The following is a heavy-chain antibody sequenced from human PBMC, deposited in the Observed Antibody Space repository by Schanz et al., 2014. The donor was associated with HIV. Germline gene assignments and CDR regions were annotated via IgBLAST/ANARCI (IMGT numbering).Heavy chain of an antibody. CDR1: GFTFRTHG. V-gene: IGHV3-30*03. Sequence: QVQLVESGGGVVQPGRSLRLSCAASGFTFRTHGIHWVRQAPAKGLEWVAVISYDGSIKEYADSVKGRFTISRDNSKNTLYLQMNSLRAEDTAVYYCATAAVTDYSDNWGQGTLVTVSS. J-gene: IGHJ4*02. D-gene: IGHD4-17*01. CDR2: ISYDGSIK. CDR3: ATAAVTDYSDN.